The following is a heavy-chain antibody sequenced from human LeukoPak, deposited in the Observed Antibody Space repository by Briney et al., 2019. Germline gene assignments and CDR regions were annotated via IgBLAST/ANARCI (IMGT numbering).Heavy chain of an antibody. Sequence: GGSLRLSCAASGFTFSDYYMSWIRQAPGKGLEWVSYISSTGNSIFYADSVKGRFTISRDNAKNSLSLQLNSLRAEDAAVYYCAKGGLRYGYWFDHWGQGTLVTVSS. CDR3: AKGGLRYGYWFDH. CDR1: GFTFSDYY. CDR2: ISSTGNSI. V-gene: IGHV3-11*01. J-gene: IGHJ5*02. D-gene: IGHD3-9*01.